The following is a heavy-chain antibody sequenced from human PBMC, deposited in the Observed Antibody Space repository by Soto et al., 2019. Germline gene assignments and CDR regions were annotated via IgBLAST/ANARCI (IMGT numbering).Heavy chain of an antibody. J-gene: IGHJ5*02. D-gene: IGHD3-10*01. V-gene: IGHV3-23*01. CDR2: ISASGDIT. CDR3: AKDSNLITWGSNH. Sequence: PGGSLRLSCAASGFTFTTYAMRWVRQAPGKGLEWVSAISASGDITYYADSVKGRFTISRDSSKNTLYLQMNGLRAEDTAIYYCAKDSNLITWGSNHWGQGTLVTVSS. CDR1: GFTFTTYA.